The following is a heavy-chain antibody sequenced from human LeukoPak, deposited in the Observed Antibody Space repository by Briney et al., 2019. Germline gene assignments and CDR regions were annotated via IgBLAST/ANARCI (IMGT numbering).Heavy chain of an antibody. Sequence: GGSLRLSCAASRFTFYTYGMHWVRQAPGKGLEYVSGIGPDGGTTYYASSVKGRFTISRDNSKYMLYLQMGSLTVDDMAVYYCARGAQLTDFWGQGTLVTVSS. CDR1: RFTFYTYG. CDR3: ARGAQLTDF. D-gene: IGHD6-13*01. J-gene: IGHJ4*02. CDR2: IGPDGGTT. V-gene: IGHV3-64*01.